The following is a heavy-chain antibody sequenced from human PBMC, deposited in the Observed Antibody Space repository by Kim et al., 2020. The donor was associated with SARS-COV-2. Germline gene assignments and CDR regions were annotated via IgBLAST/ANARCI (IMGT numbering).Heavy chain of an antibody. CDR2: IGGSGGNT. V-gene: IGHV3-23*01. D-gene: IGHD6-13*01. J-gene: IGHJ5*01. CDR1: GFTFRNYA. Sequence: GGSLRLSCAASGFTFRNYAMGWVRQAPGRGLEWILIIGGSGGNTYYAESVKGRFTISRDNSKNTVYLQMGSLRAEDTALYYCAKESAGGTWFDSWGQGILVTVSS. CDR3: AKESAGGTWFDS.